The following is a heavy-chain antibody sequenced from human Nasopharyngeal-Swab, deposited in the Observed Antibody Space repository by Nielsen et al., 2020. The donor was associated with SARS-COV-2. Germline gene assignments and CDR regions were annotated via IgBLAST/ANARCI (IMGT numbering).Heavy chain of an antibody. J-gene: IGHJ6*02. V-gene: IGHV3-73*01. D-gene: IGHD3-9*01. Sequence: GESLKISCAASGFTFSSSAMHWVRQASGKGLEWVGRIRSKANSYATAYAASVKGRFTISRDDSKNTAYLQMNSLKTEDTAVYYCTSPLTLTYGMDVWGQGTTVTVSS. CDR3: TSPLTLTYGMDV. CDR1: GFTFSSSA. CDR2: IRSKANSYAT.